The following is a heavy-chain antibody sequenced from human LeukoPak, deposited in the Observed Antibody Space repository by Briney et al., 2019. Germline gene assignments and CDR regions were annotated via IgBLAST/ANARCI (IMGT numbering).Heavy chain of an antibody. D-gene: IGHD3-16*02. J-gene: IGHJ4*02. CDR3: ARGRLGELSYLDY. CDR2: IIPILGIA. CDR1: GFTFTNYG. V-gene: IGHV1-69*04. Sequence: SVKVSCKTSGFTFTNYGISWVRQAPGQGLEWMGRIIPILGIANYAQKFQGRVTITADKSTSTAYMELSSLRSEDTAVYYCARGRLGELSYLDYWGQGTLVTVSS.